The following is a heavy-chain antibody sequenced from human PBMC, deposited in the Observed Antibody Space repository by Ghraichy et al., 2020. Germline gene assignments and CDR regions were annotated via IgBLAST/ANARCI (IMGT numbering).Heavy chain of an antibody. CDR3: AREHYYDSSGRPYYFDY. CDR2: IIPILGIA. Sequence: SVKVSCKASGGTFSSYAISWVRQAPGQGLEWMGRIIPILGIANYAQKFQGRVTITADKSTSTAYMELSSLRSEDTAVYYCAREHYYDSSGRPYYFDYWGQGTLVTVSS. D-gene: IGHD3-22*01. V-gene: IGHV1-69*04. J-gene: IGHJ4*02. CDR1: GGTFSSYA.